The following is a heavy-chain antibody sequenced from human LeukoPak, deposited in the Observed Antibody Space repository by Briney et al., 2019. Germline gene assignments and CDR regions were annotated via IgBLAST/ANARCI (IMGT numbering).Heavy chain of an antibody. CDR2: MYSSGTI. Sequence: SETLSLTCTVSGGSVSGSYYWNWIRQPPGKGLEWIGYMYSSGTINYNPSLKSRVTVSIDMSKNQFSLKLSSVTAADTAGYYCAGLEPHRPLDYWGQGTLVTVSS. CDR1: GGSVSGSYY. D-gene: IGHD1-1*01. J-gene: IGHJ4*02. V-gene: IGHV4-61*01. CDR3: AGLEPHRPLDY.